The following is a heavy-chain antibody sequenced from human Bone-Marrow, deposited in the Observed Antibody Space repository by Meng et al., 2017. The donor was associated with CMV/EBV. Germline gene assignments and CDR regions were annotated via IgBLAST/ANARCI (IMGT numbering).Heavy chain of an antibody. J-gene: IGHJ6*02. V-gene: IGHV4-39*07. CDR2: IYYSGST. CDR1: GGSISSSSYY. Sequence: GSLRLSCTVSGGSISSSSYYWGWIRQPPGKGLEWIGSIYYSGSTYYNPSLKSRVTISVDTSKNQFSLKLSSVTAADTAVYYCATPGDCSSTSCYDYYYYYGMDVCGQGTTVTVSS. CDR3: ATPGDCSSTSCYDYYYYYGMDV. D-gene: IGHD2-2*01.